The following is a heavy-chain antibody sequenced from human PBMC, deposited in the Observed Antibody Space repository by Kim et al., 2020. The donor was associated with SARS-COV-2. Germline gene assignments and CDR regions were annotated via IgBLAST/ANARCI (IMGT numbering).Heavy chain of an antibody. Sequence: GGSLRLSCTASGFTFSSYAMHWVRRAPGKGLEWVSIISHTTISYAASVKSRFTISRDTSEDTVYLQMSSLRTEDTAIYYCAKASRTVPYCTNGACYMGHFDSWGQGALVTVSS. V-gene: IGHV3-23*03. CDR3: AKASRTVPYCTNGACYMGHFDS. CDR2: ISHTTI. D-gene: IGHD2-8*01. CDR1: GFTFSSYA. J-gene: IGHJ4*02.